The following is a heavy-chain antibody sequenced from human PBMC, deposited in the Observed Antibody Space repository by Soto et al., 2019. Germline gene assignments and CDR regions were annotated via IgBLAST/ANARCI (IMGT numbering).Heavy chain of an antibody. Sequence: SETLSLTCTVSGGSISSYYWSWIRQPPGKGLEWIGYIYYSGSTNYNPSLKSRVTISVDTSKNQFSLKLSSVTAADTAVYYCARDSSHYYDIWSGYYGSAFDIWGQGTMFTVSS. CDR2: IYYSGST. J-gene: IGHJ3*02. D-gene: IGHD3-9*01. V-gene: IGHV4-59*01. CDR3: ARDSSHYYDIWSGYYGSAFDI. CDR1: GGSISSYY.